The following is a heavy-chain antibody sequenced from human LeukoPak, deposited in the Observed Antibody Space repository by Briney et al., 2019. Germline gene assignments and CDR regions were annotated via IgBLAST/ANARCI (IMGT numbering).Heavy chain of an antibody. D-gene: IGHD4-17*01. CDR2: ISWDGGST. CDR1: GFTFDDYT. J-gene: IGHJ4*02. CDR3: AQDSDYGDYEKGY. V-gene: IGHV3-43*01. Sequence: GGSLRLSCAASGFTFDDYTMHWVRQAPGKGLEWVSLISWDGGSTYYADSVKGRFTISRDNSKNSLYLQMNSLRAEDTAVYYCAQDSDYGDYEKGYWGQATLVSVSS.